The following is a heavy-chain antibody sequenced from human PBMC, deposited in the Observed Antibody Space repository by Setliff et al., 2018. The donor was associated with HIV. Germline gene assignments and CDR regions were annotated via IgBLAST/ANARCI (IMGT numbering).Heavy chain of an antibody. CDR2: IYNGGAS. CDR3: AREAPSEPTRYWGAFDI. D-gene: IGHD2-21*01. CDR1: GDSINSGSYY. J-gene: IGHJ3*02. Sequence: PSETLSLTCIVSGDSINSGSYYWGWIRQPPGKGLEWIGTIYNGGASHYNPSLKSRVIIFLDTSKNQFSMELTSVTAADTAVYYCAREAPSEPTRYWGAFDIWGQGAMVTVSS. V-gene: IGHV4-39*07.